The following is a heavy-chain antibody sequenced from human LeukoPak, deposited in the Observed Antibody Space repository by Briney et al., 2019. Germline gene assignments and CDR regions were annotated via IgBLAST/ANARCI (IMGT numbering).Heavy chain of an antibody. Sequence: ASVKVSCKASGFVFTNYGFTWVRQAPGQGLEWMGWISANDGKIHYSERHQGRVTMTTDTVTSTAYMELRSLRSDDTAVYYCARELHVERDDYWGQGTLVTVSS. CDR3: ARELHVERDDY. CDR1: GFVFTNYG. J-gene: IGHJ4*02. CDR2: ISANDGKI. D-gene: IGHD1-1*01. V-gene: IGHV1-18*01.